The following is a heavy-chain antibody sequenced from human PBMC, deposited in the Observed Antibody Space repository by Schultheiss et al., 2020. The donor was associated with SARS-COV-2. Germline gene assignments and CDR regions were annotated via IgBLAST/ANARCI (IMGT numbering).Heavy chain of an antibody. J-gene: IGHJ3*02. D-gene: IGHD2-15*01. CDR1: GFTFSSYS. CDR3: ARDGYCSGGSCLKGAFDI. Sequence: GESLKISCAASGFTFSSYSMNWVRQAPGKGLEWVSYISSSSSTIYYADSVKGRFTISRDNAKNSLYLQMNSLRAEDTAVYYCARDGYCSGGSCLKGAFDIWGQGTMVTVSS. CDR2: ISSSSSTI. V-gene: IGHV3-48*04.